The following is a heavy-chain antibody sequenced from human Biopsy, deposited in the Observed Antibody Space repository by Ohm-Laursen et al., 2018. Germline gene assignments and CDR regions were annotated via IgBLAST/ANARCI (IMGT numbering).Heavy chain of an antibody. J-gene: IGHJ3*01. Sequence: GTLSLTCPVDGGSFSGYDWTWIRQPPGKGLEWVGEFSHTGTTIYNPSLKSRLTISVDKSKNHFSLRLTSVTAADTATHFCARGPYGDNAGAFDVWGQGTVVTVSS. CDR1: GGSFSGYD. V-gene: IGHV4-34*01. CDR3: ARGPYGDNAGAFDV. CDR2: FSHTGTT. D-gene: IGHD4/OR15-4a*01.